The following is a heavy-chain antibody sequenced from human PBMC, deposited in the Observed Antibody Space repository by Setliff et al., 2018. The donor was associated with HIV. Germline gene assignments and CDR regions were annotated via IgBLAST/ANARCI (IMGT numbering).Heavy chain of an antibody. V-gene: IGHV1-46*01. CDR1: GYTFTSYY. J-gene: IGHJ6*02. CDR3: ARTYYNFWSGDYYYYGMDV. D-gene: IGHD3-3*01. CDR2: INPSGGST. Sequence: ASVKVSCKASGYTFTSYYMHWVRQAPGQGLEWMGRINPSGGSTSYAQKFQGRVTMTRDTSTSTVYMELSSLRSEDTAVYYCARTYYNFWSGDYYYYGMDVWGQVTTVTV.